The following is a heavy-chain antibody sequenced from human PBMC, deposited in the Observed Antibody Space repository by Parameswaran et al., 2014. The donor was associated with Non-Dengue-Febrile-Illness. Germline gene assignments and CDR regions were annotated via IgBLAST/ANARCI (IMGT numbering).Heavy chain of an antibody. V-gene: IGHV4-31*02. CDR3: ASTTGPGWFDP. CDR2: IYYSGST. J-gene: IGHJ5*02. Sequence: RWIRQPPGKGLEWIGYIYYSGSTYYNPSLKSRVTISVDTSKNQFSLKLRSVTAADTAVYYCASTTGPGWFDPWGQGTLVTVSS. D-gene: IGHD4-17*01.